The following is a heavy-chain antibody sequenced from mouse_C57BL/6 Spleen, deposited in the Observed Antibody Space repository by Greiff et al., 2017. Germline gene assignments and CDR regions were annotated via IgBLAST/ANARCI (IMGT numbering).Heavy chain of an antibody. J-gene: IGHJ3*01. CDR1: GFTFTDYY. D-gene: IGHD1-1*01. V-gene: IGHV7-3*01. Sequence: EVKLMESGGGLVQPGGSLSLSCAASGFTFTDYYMSWVRQPPGKALEWLGFIRNKANGYTTEYSASVKGRFTISRDNSQSLLYLQMNALRAEDSATYYCARSHYYGSSYWFAYWGQGTLVTVSA. CDR3: ARSHYYGSSYWFAY. CDR2: IRNKANGYTT.